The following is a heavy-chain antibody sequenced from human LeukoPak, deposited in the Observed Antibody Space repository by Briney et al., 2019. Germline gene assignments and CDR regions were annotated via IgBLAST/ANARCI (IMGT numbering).Heavy chain of an antibody. J-gene: IGHJ3*02. V-gene: IGHV3-33*03. CDR2: IWYDGSNK. Sequence: GGSLRLSCAASGFTFSTYGMNSVRQAPGKGLEWVAVIWYDGSNKYHADSVKGRFAISRDNSKNTLYLQMNSLRAEDTAMYYCAKGDSGSYGALDIWGQGTMVTVSS. D-gene: IGHD1-26*01. CDR3: AKGDSGSYGALDI. CDR1: GFTFSTYG.